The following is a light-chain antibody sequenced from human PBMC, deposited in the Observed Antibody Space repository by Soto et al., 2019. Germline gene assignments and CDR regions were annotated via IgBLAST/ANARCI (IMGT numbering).Light chain of an antibody. V-gene: IGKV3-20*01. CDR1: QSVSSSY. CDR3: QQYGSAPGT. Sequence: EIVLTQSPGTLSLSAGERVTRXXRASQSVSSSYLAWYQQKPGKAPRXXIDGASSRATGSPDRFSGSGSVTDFTLTSSRLDPEDFAVYYCQQYGSAPGTFGPGTNVEIK. J-gene: IGKJ3*01. CDR2: GAS.